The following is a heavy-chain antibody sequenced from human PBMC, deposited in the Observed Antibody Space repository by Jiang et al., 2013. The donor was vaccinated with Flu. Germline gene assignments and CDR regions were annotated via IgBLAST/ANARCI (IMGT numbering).Heavy chain of an antibody. D-gene: IGHD3-16*01. Sequence: LLKPSETLSLTCTVSGGSINNYYGSWIRQSPGKGLEWIGYIYYSGSTYYNPSLKSRVTISVDTSKNQFSLKLSSVTAADTAVYYCASEFITRGYYDYVWGSSADYWGQGTLVTVSS. CDR1: GGSINNYY. CDR3: ASEFITRGYYDYVWGSSADY. V-gene: IGHV4-59*12. CDR2: IYYSGST. J-gene: IGHJ4*02.